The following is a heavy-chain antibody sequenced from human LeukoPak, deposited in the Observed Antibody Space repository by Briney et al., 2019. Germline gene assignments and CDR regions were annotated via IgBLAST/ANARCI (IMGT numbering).Heavy chain of an antibody. CDR2: ISGSGGST. V-gene: IGHV3-23*01. J-gene: IGHJ4*02. CDR1: GFTFSSYA. CDR3: AKAMGYNSSGYYCGK. Sequence: PGGSLRLSCAASGFTFSSYAMSWVRQAPGKGLEGVSDISGSGGSTYYADPVKGGFTISRDNSKNTLYLQMNSLRDEDTAVYYCAKAMGYNSSGYYCGKGGQGTLVTVS. D-gene: IGHD3-22*01.